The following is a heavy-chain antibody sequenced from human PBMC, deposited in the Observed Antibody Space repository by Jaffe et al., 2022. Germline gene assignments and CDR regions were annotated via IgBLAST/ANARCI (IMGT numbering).Heavy chain of an antibody. CDR3: ARDNSKVRYCSSTSCYEYYYYYYMDV. J-gene: IGHJ6*03. CDR2: IIPIFGTA. V-gene: IGHV1-69*01. Sequence: QVQLVQSGAEVKKPGSSVKVSCKASGGTFSSYAISWVRQAPGQGLEWMGGIIPIFGTANYAQKFQGRVTITADESTSTAYMELSSLRSEDTAVYYCARDNSKVRYCSSTSCYEYYYYYYMDVWGKGTTVTVSS. CDR1: GGTFSSYA. D-gene: IGHD2-2*01.